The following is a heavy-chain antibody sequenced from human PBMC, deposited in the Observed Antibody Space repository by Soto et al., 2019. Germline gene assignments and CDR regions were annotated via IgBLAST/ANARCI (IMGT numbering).Heavy chain of an antibody. V-gene: IGHV1-2*02. CDR1: GYTFTGYY. Sequence: ASVKVSCKASGYTFTGYYMHWVLQAPGQGLEWMGWINPNSGGTNYAQKFQGRVTMTRDTSISTAYMELSRLRSDDTAVYYCARDLGPGGFFDPWGQGTLVTVSS. CDR3: ARDLGPGGFFDP. J-gene: IGHJ5*02. D-gene: IGHD6-25*01. CDR2: INPNSGGT.